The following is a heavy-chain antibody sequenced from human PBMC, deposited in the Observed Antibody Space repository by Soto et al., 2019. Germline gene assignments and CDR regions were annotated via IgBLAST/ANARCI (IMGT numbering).Heavy chain of an antibody. Sequence: QITLKESGPTLVKPTQTLTLTCTFSGFSLSTSGVGVGWIRQPPGKALEWLALIYWDDDKRYSPSLKSRLTIPTDTSKNQAVRTMANMDPVDTATSYCAHRRRGSYCDSWGQGTLVTVSS. CDR3: AHRRRGSYCDS. D-gene: IGHD3-16*01. V-gene: IGHV2-5*02. J-gene: IGHJ4*02. CDR1: GFSLSTSGVG. CDR2: IYWDDDK.